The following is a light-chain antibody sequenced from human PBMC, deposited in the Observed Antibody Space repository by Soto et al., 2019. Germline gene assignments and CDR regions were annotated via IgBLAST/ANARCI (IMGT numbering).Light chain of an antibody. Sequence: DFQMTQTPSSLSASVGDIVTITCLATQSISRSLNWYQQKPGKAPNLLIYDASSLESGVPSRFSGSGSGTEFTLTISSLQPDDFAVYYCQQYNSYVWTFGQGTKVDIK. J-gene: IGKJ1*01. V-gene: IGKV1-5*01. CDR2: DAS. CDR1: QSISRS. CDR3: QQYNSYVWT.